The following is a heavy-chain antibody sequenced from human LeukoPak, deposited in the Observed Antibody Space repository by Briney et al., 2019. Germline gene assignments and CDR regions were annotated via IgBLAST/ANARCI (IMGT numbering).Heavy chain of an antibody. CDR2: IYYSGST. Sequence: SETLSLTCTVSGGSISSSSYYWGWIRQPPGKGLEWIGSIYYSGSTYYNPSLRSRVTISADTSKNQLSLKLSSVTAADTAVYYCAKVVRYYLDVWGKGTTVTVSS. J-gene: IGHJ6*03. CDR3: AKVVRYYLDV. V-gene: IGHV4-39*07. CDR1: GGSISSSSYY.